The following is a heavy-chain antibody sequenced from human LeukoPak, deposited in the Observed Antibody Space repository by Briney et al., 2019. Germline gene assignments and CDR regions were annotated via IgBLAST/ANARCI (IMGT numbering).Heavy chain of an antibody. CDR2: IYYSGST. D-gene: IGHD6-13*01. Sequence: SQTLSLTCTVSGGSISSGGYYWSWIRQHPGKGLEWIGYIYYSGSTYYNPSLKSRVTISVDTSKNQFSLKLSSVTAADTAVYYCARDQVAAAARHFDYWGRGTLVTVSS. CDR1: GGSISSGGYY. J-gene: IGHJ4*02. CDR3: ARDQVAAAARHFDY. V-gene: IGHV4-31*03.